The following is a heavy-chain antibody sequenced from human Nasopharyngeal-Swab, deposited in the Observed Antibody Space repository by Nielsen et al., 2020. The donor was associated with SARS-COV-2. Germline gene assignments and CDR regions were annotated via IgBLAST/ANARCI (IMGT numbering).Heavy chain of an antibody. CDR1: GFTFSSYA. D-gene: IGHD3-10*01. CDR3: AKGMVRGVIANFQH. V-gene: IGHV3-23*01. CDR2: ISGSGGST. Sequence: GESLKISCAASGFTFSSYAMSWVRQAPGKGLEWVSAISGSGGSTYYADSVKGRFTISRDNSKNTLYLQMNSLRAEDTAVYYCAKGMVRGVIANFQHWGQGTLVTVSS. J-gene: IGHJ1*01.